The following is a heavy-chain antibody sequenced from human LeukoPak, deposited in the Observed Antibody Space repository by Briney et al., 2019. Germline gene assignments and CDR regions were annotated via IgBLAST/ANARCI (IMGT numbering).Heavy chain of an antibody. J-gene: IGHJ6*03. D-gene: IGHD6-6*01. CDR3: ARVAYSSSSEAHYYYYYMDV. V-gene: IGHV4-30-2*01. Sequence: PSQTLSLTCTVSGGSISSGGYYWSWIRQPPGKGLEWIGYIYHSGSTYYNPSLKSRVTISVDRSKNQFSLRLSSVTAADTAVYYCARVAYSSSSEAHYYYYYMDVWGKGTTVTVSS. CDR1: GGSISSGGYY. CDR2: IYHSGST.